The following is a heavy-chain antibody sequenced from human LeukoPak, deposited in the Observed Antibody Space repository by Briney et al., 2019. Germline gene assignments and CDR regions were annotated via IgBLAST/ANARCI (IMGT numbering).Heavy chain of an antibody. CDR1: GFTFSSYW. D-gene: IGHD6-19*01. V-gene: IGHV3-74*01. Sequence: GGSLRLSCAASGFTFSSYWMHWVRQAPGEGLVWVARINSDGYSISYADSVKGRFTISRDNTKNTLYLQVNSLRAEDTAIYYCARAIAVAGTDQWGLGTLVTVSS. J-gene: IGHJ4*02. CDR2: INSDGYSI. CDR3: ARAIAVAGTDQ.